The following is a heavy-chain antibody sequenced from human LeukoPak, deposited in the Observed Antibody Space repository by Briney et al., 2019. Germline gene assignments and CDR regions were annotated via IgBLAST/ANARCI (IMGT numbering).Heavy chain of an antibody. V-gene: IGHV4-4*09. D-gene: IGHD6-6*01. J-gene: IGHJ4*02. CDR3: ARLMGGIYSCSSTGFDY. CDR1: GGSISNYY. Sequence: SETLSLTCTVSGGSISNYYWSWIRQPPGKGLEWIGYIYTSGNTNYNPSLKSRVTISVDTSKNQFSLKLSSVTAADTAVYYCARLMGGIYSCSSTGFDYWGQGTLVTVSS. CDR2: IYTSGNT.